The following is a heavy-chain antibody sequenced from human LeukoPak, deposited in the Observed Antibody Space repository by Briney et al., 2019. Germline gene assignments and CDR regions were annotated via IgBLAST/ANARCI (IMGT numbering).Heavy chain of an antibody. J-gene: IGHJ5*02. CDR1: GYSISSGYY. V-gene: IGHV4-38-2*02. Sequence: SETLSLTCTVSGYSISSGYYWGWIRQPPGKGLEWIGSIYHSGSTYYNPSLKSRVTISVDTSKNQFSLKLSSVTAADTAVYYCARVCQTYYYDSSGYYVLNWFDPWGQGTLVTVSS. CDR3: ARVCQTYYYDSSGYYVLNWFDP. D-gene: IGHD3-22*01. CDR2: IYHSGST.